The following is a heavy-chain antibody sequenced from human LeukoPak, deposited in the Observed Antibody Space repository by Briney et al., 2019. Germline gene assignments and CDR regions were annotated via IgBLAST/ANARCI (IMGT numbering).Heavy chain of an antibody. CDR2: INHSGST. V-gene: IGHV4-34*01. CDR1: GGSFSGYY. J-gene: IGHJ5*02. D-gene: IGHD2-2*01. CDR3: ARAGGIVVVPAAMQDLRWFDP. Sequence: SETLSLTCAVYGGSFSGYYWGWIRQPPGKGLEWIGEINHSGSTNYNPSLKSRVTISVDTSKNQFSLKLSSVTAADTAVYYCARAGGIVVVPAAMQDLRWFDPWGQGTLVTVSS.